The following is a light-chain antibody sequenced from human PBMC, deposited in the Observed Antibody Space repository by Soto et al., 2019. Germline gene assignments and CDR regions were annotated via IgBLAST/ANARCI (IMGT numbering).Light chain of an antibody. CDR1: QSISRW. CDR2: DAC. V-gene: IGKV1-5*01. CDR3: QQYGTYRT. Sequence: DIQMTQSPSTLSASVGDRVTITCRASQSISRWLAWYQQKPGKAPKLLIYDACSLESGVPARFSGSGSGTEFTLSISSLQPDDFASYCLQQYGTYRTFGQGTKVEIK. J-gene: IGKJ1*01.